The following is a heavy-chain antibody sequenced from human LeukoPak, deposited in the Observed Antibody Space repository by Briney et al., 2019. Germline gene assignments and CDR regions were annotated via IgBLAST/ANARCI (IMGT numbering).Heavy chain of an antibody. D-gene: IGHD6-19*01. Sequence: SETLSLTCAVYGGSFSGYYWSWIRQPPGKGLEWIGEINHSGSTNYNPSLKSRVTISVDTSKNQFSLKLSSVTAADTAVYYCASGYSSGWYRFDYWGQGTLVTVSS. CDR3: ASGYSSGWYRFDY. CDR2: INHSGST. J-gene: IGHJ4*02. CDR1: GGSFSGYY. V-gene: IGHV4-34*01.